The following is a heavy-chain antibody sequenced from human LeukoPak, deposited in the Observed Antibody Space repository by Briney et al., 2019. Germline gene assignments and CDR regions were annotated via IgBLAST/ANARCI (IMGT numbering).Heavy chain of an antibody. CDR1: GGSFSGYY. D-gene: IGHD3-22*01. J-gene: IGHJ3*02. CDR3: ARGHIASSGNDAFDI. Sequence: KPSETLSLTCAVYGGSFSGYYWSWIRQPPGKGLEWIGEINHSGSTNYNPSLKSRVTISVDTSKNQFSLKLSSVTAADTAVYHCARGHIASSGNDAFDIWGQGTMVTVSS. CDR2: INHSGST. V-gene: IGHV4-34*01.